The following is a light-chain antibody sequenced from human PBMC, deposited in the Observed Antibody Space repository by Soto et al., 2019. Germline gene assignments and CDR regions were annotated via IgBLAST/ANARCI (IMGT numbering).Light chain of an antibody. CDR3: QQYESLPLT. J-gene: IGKJ1*01. CDR1: QDINSK. Sequence: DIQMTQSPSSLSASVGDRVTITCQASQDINSKLIWYQQKPGKAPKLLIYDASDLETGVPSRFSGSGSGTGFTFTISSLQPEDFATYYCQQYESLPLTFGQGTKVDIK. CDR2: DAS. V-gene: IGKV1-33*01.